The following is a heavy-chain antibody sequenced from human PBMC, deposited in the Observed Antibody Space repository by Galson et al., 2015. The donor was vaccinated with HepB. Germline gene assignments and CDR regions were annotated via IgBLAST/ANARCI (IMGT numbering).Heavy chain of an antibody. D-gene: IGHD3-10*01. CDR1: GGSFSGYY. V-gene: IGHV4-34*01. CDR2: INHSGST. J-gene: IGHJ4*02. Sequence: SETLSLTCAVYGGSFSGYYWSWIRQPPGKGLEWIGEINHSGSTNYNPSLKSRVTISVDTSKNQFSLKLSSVTAADTAVYYCARGLYYYGSGSYASSLYYFDYWGQGTLVTVSS. CDR3: ARGLYYYGSGSYASSLYYFDY.